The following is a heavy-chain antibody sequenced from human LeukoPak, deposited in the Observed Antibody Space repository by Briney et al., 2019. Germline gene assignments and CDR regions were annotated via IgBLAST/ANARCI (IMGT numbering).Heavy chain of an antibody. D-gene: IGHD2-15*01. J-gene: IGHJ4*02. V-gene: IGHV3-30*15. Sequence: GGPLTLSCAVSGVTYSSYPILGLRPAPGKGGEGVAVISYDGCNKYYADSVKGRFTISRDNSKNTLYLQMSSLRAEDTAVYFCARDLRACRGGSCFSDYFDYWGQGTLVTVSS. CDR3: ARDLRACRGGSCFSDYFDY. CDR1: GVTYSSYP. CDR2: ISYDGCNK.